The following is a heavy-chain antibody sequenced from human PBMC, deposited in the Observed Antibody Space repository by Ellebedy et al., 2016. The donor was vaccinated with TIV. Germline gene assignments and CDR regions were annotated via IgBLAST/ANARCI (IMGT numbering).Heavy chain of an antibody. CDR1: GGSISSSSYH. D-gene: IGHD6-13*01. CDR2: IHYGGNT. J-gene: IGHJ4*02. V-gene: IGHV4-39*01. Sequence: SETLSLTCTVSGGSISSSSYHWAWIRQPPGKGLEWSGSIHYGGNTYYNPSLKSRVSISVDPSKNQFSLRLSSVTAADAAVYYCARPVSSWYSGFDYWGQGALVTVSS. CDR3: ARPVSSWYSGFDY.